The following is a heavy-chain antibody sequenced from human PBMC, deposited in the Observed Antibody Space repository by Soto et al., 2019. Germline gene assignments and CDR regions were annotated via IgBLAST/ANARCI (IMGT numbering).Heavy chain of an antibody. J-gene: IGHJ6*02. Sequence: GASVKVSCKSSGYTFIYYYLHWVRQAPGQGLEWMGWINPHSGDTYYAEKFQGRVTMTRDTSITTVFMDLSRLTSDDTALYFCARQGKSYLSPRASYGMDVWGQGTSVTVSS. CDR3: ARQGKSYLSPRASYGMDV. CDR2: INPHSGDT. D-gene: IGHD3-10*01. CDR1: GYTFIYYY. V-gene: IGHV1-2*02.